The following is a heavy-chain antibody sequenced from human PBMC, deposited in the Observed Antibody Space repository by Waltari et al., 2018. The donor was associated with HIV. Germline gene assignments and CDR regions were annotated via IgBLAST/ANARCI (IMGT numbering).Heavy chain of an antibody. D-gene: IGHD5-12*01. V-gene: IGHV3-21*01. CDR3: ARGASCYDSFYYHALDV. J-gene: IGHJ6*02. CDR2: INYNSKKM. CDR1: TFSFICYT. Sequence: EVQMVESGGRLVTPGRSVTPSCATYTFSFICYTMTSALQAPGKGLGWCSSINYNSKKMYYLDSVKGRLTISRNNARKPLFLQIDTLRVEDTAVSFCARGASCYDSFYYHALDVWGPGTALSVSS.